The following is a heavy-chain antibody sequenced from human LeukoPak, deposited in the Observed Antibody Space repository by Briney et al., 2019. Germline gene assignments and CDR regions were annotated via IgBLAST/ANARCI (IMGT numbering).Heavy chain of an antibody. Sequence: GGSLRLSCAASGFTFSSYAMSLVRRAPGKGLEWVSAISGSGGSTYYADSVKGRFTISRDNSKNTLYLQMNSLRAEDTAVYYCAKEKPDIVVVPAATYWGQGTLVTVSS. CDR2: ISGSGGST. CDR1: GFTFSSYA. CDR3: AKEKPDIVVVPAATY. V-gene: IGHV3-23*01. J-gene: IGHJ4*02. D-gene: IGHD2-2*01.